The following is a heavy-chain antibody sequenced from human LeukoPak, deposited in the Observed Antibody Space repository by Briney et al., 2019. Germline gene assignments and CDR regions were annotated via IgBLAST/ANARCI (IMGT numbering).Heavy chain of an antibody. CDR1: GFTFTSYW. CDR3: AKEHKVLRFLEWSFDY. CDR2: IHSDGTST. V-gene: IGHV3-74*01. Sequence: PGGSLRLSCAASGFTFTSYWMHWVRQVPGKGLVWVSRIHSDGTSTNYADSVKGRFTISRDNSKNTLYLQMNSLRAEDTAVYYCAKEHKVLRFLEWSFDYWGQGTLVTVSS. J-gene: IGHJ4*02. D-gene: IGHD3-3*01.